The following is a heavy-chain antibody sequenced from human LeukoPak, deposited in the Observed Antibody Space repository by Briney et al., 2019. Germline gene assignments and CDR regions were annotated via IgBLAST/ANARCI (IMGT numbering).Heavy chain of an antibody. V-gene: IGHV1-69*13. J-gene: IGHJ6*02. CDR1: GGTFSSYA. Sequence: SVKVSCKASGGTFSSYAISWVRQAPGQGLEWMGGIIPIFGTANYPQKFQGRVTITADESTSTAYMELSSLRSEDTAVYYCAREGGDYVQDYYYYGMDVWGQGTTVAVSS. CDR2: IIPIFGTA. D-gene: IGHD4-17*01. CDR3: AREGGDYVQDYYYYGMDV.